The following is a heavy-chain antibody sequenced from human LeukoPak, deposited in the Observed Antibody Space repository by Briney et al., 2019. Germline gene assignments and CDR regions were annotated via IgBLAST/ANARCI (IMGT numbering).Heavy chain of an antibody. J-gene: IGHJ4*02. CDR3: ARDRYTAMNRGPYYFDY. D-gene: IGHD5-18*01. CDR2: INAYNGNT. CDR1: GYTFTSYG. Sequence: ASVKASCKASGYTFTSYGISWVRQAPGQGLEWMGWINAYNGNTNYAQKLQGRVTMTTDTSTSTAYMELRSLRSDDTAVYYCARDRYTAMNRGPYYFDYWGQGTLVTVSS. V-gene: IGHV1-18*01.